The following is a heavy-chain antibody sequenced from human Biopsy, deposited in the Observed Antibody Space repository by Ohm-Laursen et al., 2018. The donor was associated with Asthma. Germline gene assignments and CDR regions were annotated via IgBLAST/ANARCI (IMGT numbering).Heavy chain of an antibody. V-gene: IGHV3-30*03. J-gene: IGHJ3*02. D-gene: IGHD4-23*01. Sequence: RSLRLSCTASGFAVSRDHMFWVRQAPGKGLEWVALISYDGSNKYYGDSVKGRFTISRDNSRNTLYLQMNSLRVEDTVIYYCARTHERWTSIQDDALDIWGQGTMVIVSS. CDR1: GFAVSRDH. CDR2: ISYDGSNK. CDR3: ARTHERWTSIQDDALDI.